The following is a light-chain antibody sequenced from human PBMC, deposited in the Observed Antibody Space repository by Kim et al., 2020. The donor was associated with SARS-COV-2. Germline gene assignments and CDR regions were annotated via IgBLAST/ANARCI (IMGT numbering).Light chain of an antibody. CDR2: AAS. V-gene: IGKV1-12*01. CDR3: QQANSFPPFT. CDR1: QNINTW. J-gene: IGKJ4*02. Sequence: VGGGVVITCRASQNINTWLAWYQQKPGKAPTLLIYAASSFLSGVPSRCSGSGAGTAFTLSIARLQPDDSATYYCQQANSFPPFTFGEGTKVDIK.